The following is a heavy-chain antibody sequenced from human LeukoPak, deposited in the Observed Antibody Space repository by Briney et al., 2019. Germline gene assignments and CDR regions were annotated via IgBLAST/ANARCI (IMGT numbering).Heavy chain of an antibody. D-gene: IGHD3-10*01. J-gene: IGHJ4*02. V-gene: IGHV4-39*01. CDR3: ARPGASGDYIVY. Sequence: SETLSLTCTVSGGSISSSSYYWGWIRQPPGKGLEWIGSIYYSGSTYYNPSLKSRVTISVDTSKNQFSLKLSSVTAADTAVYYCARPGASGDYIVYWGQGTLVTVSS. CDR2: IYYSGST. CDR1: GGSISSSSYY.